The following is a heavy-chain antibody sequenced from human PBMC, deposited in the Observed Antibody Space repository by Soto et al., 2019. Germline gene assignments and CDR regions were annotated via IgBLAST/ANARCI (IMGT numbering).Heavy chain of an antibody. Sequence: EAQLVESGGGLIQPGGSLRLSCAASGFTVTAHYVAWVRQAPGRGLEGVSLIYSGGGKYYADSVKGRFTISRDTSEKTFYLQMTSLRSEDTAVYYWARSDPAYAYGLNVLGQGTTVTVSS. D-gene: IGHD3-10*01. CDR2: IYSGGGK. V-gene: IGHV3-53*01. J-gene: IGHJ6*02. CDR3: ARSDPAYAYGLNV. CDR1: GFTVTAHY.